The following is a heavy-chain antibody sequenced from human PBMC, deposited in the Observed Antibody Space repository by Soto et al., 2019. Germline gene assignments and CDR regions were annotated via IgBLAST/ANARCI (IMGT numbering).Heavy chain of an antibody. CDR3: ARSPRSSPYFDY. CDR2: IYPGDSET. V-gene: IGHV5-51*01. Sequence: GESLKISCQCSGYTFSNFWIAWVRQLPGKGLKCMGIIYPGDSETRYSPSFHGKVTISADRSIGTAYLQWSSLEASDSAFYFCARSPRSSPYFDYWGQGALVTVSS. CDR1: GYTFSNFW. D-gene: IGHD6-13*01. J-gene: IGHJ4*02.